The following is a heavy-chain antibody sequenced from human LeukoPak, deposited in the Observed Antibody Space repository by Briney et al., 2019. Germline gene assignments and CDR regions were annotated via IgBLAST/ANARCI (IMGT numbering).Heavy chain of an antibody. CDR2: INPNSGGT. J-gene: IGHJ4*02. CDR1: GYTFTGYY. V-gene: IGHV1-2*02. CDR3: ARGVIWFGDPPFDY. D-gene: IGHD3-10*01. Sequence: ASVKVSCKASGYTFTGYYIHWVRQAPGQGLEWMGWINPNSGGTNYAQKFQGRVTMTRDTSISTAYMELSILRSDDTAVYYCARGVIWFGDPPFDYWGQGTLVTVSS.